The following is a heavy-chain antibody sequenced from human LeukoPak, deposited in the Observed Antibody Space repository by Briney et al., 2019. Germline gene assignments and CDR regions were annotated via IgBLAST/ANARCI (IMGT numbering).Heavy chain of an antibody. Sequence: SQTLSLTCTVSGGSLSSGNYYWGWVRQPAGKGLQWIGRLHTSGSTNYNPSLGSRVTISVDTSENQFSLKLRSMTAADTAVYYCARDRGGIVGDTNAFDIWGQGTMVTVSS. CDR3: ARDRGGIVGDTNAFDI. V-gene: IGHV4-61*02. CDR2: LHTSGST. CDR1: GGSLSSGNYY. D-gene: IGHD1-26*01. J-gene: IGHJ3*02.